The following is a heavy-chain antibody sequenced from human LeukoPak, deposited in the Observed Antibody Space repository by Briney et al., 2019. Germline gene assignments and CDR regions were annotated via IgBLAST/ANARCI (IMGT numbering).Heavy chain of an antibody. CDR3: ATEDIVVVPAASGRAFGI. V-gene: IGHV1-24*01. D-gene: IGHD2-2*01. Sequence: ASVKVSCKVSGYTLTELSMHWVRQAPGKGLEWMGGFDPEDGETIYAQKFQGRVTMTEDTSTDTAYMELSSLRSEDTAVYYCATEDIVVVPAASGRAFGIWGQGTMVTVSS. J-gene: IGHJ3*02. CDR1: GYTLTELS. CDR2: FDPEDGET.